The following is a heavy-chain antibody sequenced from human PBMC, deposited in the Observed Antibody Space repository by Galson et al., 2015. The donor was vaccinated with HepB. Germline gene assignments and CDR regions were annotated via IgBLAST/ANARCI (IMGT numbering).Heavy chain of an antibody. J-gene: IGHJ5*02. Sequence: SLRLSCAASGFTFSSYGMHWVRQAPGKGLEWVAVIWYDGSDKYYADSVKGRFTISRDNSKNTLYLQMNSLRAEDTAVYYCARGAYYDFWSGYFGRWFDPWGQGTLVTVSS. V-gene: IGHV3-33*01. CDR1: GFTFSSYG. CDR2: IWYDGSDK. CDR3: ARGAYYDFWSGYFGRWFDP. D-gene: IGHD3-3*01.